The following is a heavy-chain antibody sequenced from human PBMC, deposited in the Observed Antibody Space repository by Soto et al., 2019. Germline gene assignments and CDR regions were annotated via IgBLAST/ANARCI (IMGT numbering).Heavy chain of an antibody. Sequence: EMQLVESGGGLVKPGESLRLSCAASEFTFNYFAMNWVRQAPGKGLKWVASISSSSSHKYSADSVRGRFTFSRDNANNSLYLQMNSLRVEDTDVYYCARLRSDAFDIWGQGTLVTVSS. CDR1: EFTFNYFA. J-gene: IGHJ3*02. CDR2: ISSSSSHK. D-gene: IGHD4-17*01. CDR3: ARLRSDAFDI. V-gene: IGHV3-21*04.